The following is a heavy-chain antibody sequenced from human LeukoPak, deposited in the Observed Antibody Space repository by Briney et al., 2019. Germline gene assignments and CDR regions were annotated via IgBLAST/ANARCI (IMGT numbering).Heavy chain of an antibody. D-gene: IGHD3-22*01. CDR1: GFTFSNYG. J-gene: IGHJ4*02. CDR2: ISSDGSHK. CDR3: ARDLDSSGYYYGVFDY. V-gene: IGHV3-30*03. Sequence: GGSLRFSCAASGFTFSNYGIHWVRQAPGKGLEWVAVISSDGSHKYYADSVKGRFTISRDNSKNTLNLQMNSLRAEDTAVYYCARDLDSSGYYYGVFDYWGQGTLVTVSS.